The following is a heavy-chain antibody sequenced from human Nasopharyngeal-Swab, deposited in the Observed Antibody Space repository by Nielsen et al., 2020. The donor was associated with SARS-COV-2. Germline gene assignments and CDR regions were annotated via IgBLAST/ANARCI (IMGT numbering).Heavy chain of an antibody. D-gene: IGHD2-21*01. CDR3: AAGATVQILWS. V-gene: IGHV1-58*02. CDR1: AFTFTNSA. Sequence: SVKVSCNASAFTFTNSAMQWVRQARGQRLEWIGWIGVGSGNTNYAQNFQGRVTIARDMSTNTTYMELGSLRSDDTDVYYRAAGATVQILWSWGQGTLVTVSS. J-gene: IGHJ5*02. CDR2: IGVGSGNT.